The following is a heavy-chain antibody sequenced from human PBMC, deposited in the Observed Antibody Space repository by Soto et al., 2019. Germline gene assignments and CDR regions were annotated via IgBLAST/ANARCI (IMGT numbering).Heavy chain of an antibody. V-gene: IGHV1-2*04. D-gene: IGHD7-27*01. J-gene: IGHJ3*02. CDR3: SRATQTGDFPSYAFDI. CDR1: GYTFTGYY. Sequence: ASVKVSCKASGYTFTGYYMNWVRQAPGQGLEWMGWINPNSGGTNYAQKFQGWVTMTRDTAISTAYMELSRLRSDDTAVYYCSRATQTGDFPSYAFDIWGQGTMVTVSS. CDR2: INPNSGGT.